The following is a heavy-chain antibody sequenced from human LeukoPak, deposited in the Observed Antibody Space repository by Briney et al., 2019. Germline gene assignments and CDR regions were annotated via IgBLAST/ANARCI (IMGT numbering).Heavy chain of an antibody. D-gene: IGHD5-24*01. Sequence: PSETLSLTCTVSGGSISSGGYYWSWIRQHPGKGLEWIGYIYYSGSTYYNPSLKSRVTISVDTSKNQFSLKLSSVIAADTAVYYCARDRIWATGFDYWGQGTLVTVSS. J-gene: IGHJ4*02. CDR2: IYYSGST. CDR3: ARDRIWATGFDY. V-gene: IGHV4-31*03. CDR1: GGSISSGGYY.